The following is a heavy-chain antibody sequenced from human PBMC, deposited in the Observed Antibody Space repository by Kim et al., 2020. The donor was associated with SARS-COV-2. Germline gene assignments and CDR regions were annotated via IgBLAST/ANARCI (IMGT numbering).Heavy chain of an antibody. CDR1: GFTFSSYA. V-gene: IGHV3-23*01. D-gene: IGHD6-6*01. CDR2: ISGSGGST. CDR3: AKAGYSSSSNVYYYYYGMDV. J-gene: IGHJ6*02. Sequence: GGSLRLSCAASGFTFSSYAMSWVPQAPGKGLEWVSAISGSGGSTYYADSVKGRFTISRDNSKNTLYLQMNSLRAEDTAVYYCAKAGYSSSSNVYYYYYGMDVWGQGTTVTVSS.